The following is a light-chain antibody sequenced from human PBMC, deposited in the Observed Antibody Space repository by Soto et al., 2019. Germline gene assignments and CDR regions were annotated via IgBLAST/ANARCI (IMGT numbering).Light chain of an antibody. CDR2: GAS. CDR3: QQYNNWS. Sequence: EMVLTQSPGTLSLSPGERATLSCRASQSVSSSYLAWYQQKPGQAPRLLIYGASSRATGIPDRFSGSGSGTEFTLTISSLQSEDFAVYYCQQYNNWSFGQGTRLEIK. CDR1: QSVSSSY. V-gene: IGKV3-20*01. J-gene: IGKJ5*01.